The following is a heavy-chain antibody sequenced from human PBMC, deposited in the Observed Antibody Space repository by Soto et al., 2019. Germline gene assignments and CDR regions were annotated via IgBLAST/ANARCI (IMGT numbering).Heavy chain of an antibody. J-gene: IGHJ4*02. V-gene: IGHV4-31*03. Sequence: SETLSLTCTVSGGSISSGGYYWSWIRQHPGKGLEWIGYIYYSGSTYYNPSLKSRVTISVDTSKNQFSLKLSSVTAADTAVYYFSRGGIAAAAPPDYWGQGTLVTVSA. D-gene: IGHD6-13*01. CDR1: GGSISSGGYY. CDR3: SRGGIAAAAPPDY. CDR2: IYYSGST.